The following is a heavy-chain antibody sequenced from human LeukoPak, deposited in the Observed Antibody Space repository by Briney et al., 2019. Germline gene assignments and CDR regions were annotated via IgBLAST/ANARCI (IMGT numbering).Heavy chain of an antibody. D-gene: IGHD3-3*01. J-gene: IGHJ4*02. CDR1: GGSISSGGYY. CDR3: ARGRADFWSGSLYYFDY. V-gene: IGHV4-31*03. CDR2: IYYSGST. Sequence: SQTLSLTCTVSGGSISSGGYYWSWIRQHPGKGLEWIGYIYYSGSTYYNPSLTSRVTISVDTSKNQFSLKLSSVTAADTAVYYCARGRADFWSGSLYYFDYWGQGTLVTVSS.